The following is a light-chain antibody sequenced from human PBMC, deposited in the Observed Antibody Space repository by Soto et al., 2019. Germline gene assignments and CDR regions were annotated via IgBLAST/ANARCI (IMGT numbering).Light chain of an antibody. CDR3: QQYGGSPIT. CDR1: QSVTTR. V-gene: IGKV3-20*01. J-gene: IGKJ5*01. Sequence: IVLSQSPCTLSLSPGERVTLSCRASQSVTTRLAWYQHKPGQAPRLLMSGASSRASGVPDRFSGSGSGTDFTLTISRLEPEDFALYYCQQYGGSPITFGLGTRLEIK. CDR2: GAS.